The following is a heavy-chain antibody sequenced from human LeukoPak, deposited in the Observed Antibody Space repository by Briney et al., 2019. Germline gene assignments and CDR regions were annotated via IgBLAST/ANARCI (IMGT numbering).Heavy chain of an antibody. CDR2: TYYRSKWYN. Sequence: SQTLSLTCAISGDSVSSNSAAWNWIRQSPSRGLEWLGRTYYRSKWYNDYAVSVKSRITINPDTSKNQFSLQLNSVTPEDTAVYYCALSRQWFGELSSWFDPWGQGALVTVSS. CDR3: ALSRQWFGELSSWFDP. V-gene: IGHV6-1*01. CDR1: GDSVSSNSAA. J-gene: IGHJ5*02. D-gene: IGHD3-10*01.